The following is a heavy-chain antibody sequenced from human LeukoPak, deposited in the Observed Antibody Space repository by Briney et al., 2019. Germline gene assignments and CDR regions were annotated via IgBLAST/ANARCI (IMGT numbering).Heavy chain of an antibody. CDR2: IYTSGST. D-gene: IGHD3-16*01. J-gene: IGHJ6*04. V-gene: IGHV4-61*02. CDR3: ARGPLGLSCMDV. CDR1: GGSISSGSYY. Sequence: SETLSLTCTVSGGSISSGSYYWSWIRQPAGKGLEWIGRIYTSGSTNYNPSLKSRVTISVDTSKNQFSLELSSVTAADTAVYYCARGPLGLSCMDVWGKGTTVTVSS.